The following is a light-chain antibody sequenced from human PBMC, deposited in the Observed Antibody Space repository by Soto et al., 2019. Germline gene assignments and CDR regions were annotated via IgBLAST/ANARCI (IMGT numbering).Light chain of an antibody. J-gene: IGLJ1*01. CDR3: NSYTTRSTYV. V-gene: IGLV2-14*01. Sequence: QSALTQPASVSGSPGQSITISCTGTSSDVGSYNRVSWYQQPPGTAPKLMIYEVSYWPSGVSNRFSGFKFGNTASLTISGLQAEGGAVYFCNSYTTRSTYVFGTGTKLTVL. CDR1: SSDVGSYNR. CDR2: EVS.